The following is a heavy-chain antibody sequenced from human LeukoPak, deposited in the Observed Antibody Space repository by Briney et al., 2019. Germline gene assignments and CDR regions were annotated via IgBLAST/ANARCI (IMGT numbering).Heavy chain of an antibody. D-gene: IGHD3-9*01. CDR3: ARVVLRYAGRFDP. CDR1: GDTFTSYY. Sequence: ASVKVSCKASGDTFTSYYINWVRQATGQGLEWMGWMNPNSGNTGYAQKFQGRVTMTRNTSISTAYMELSSLRSEDTAVYYCARVVLRYAGRFDPWGQGTLVTVSS. CDR2: MNPNSGNT. J-gene: IGHJ5*02. V-gene: IGHV1-8*01.